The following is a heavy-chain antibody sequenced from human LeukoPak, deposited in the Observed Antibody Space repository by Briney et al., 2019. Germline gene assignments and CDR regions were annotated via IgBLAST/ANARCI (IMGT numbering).Heavy chain of an antibody. Sequence: SVKVSCKASGGTFSSYAISLVRRAPGQGLEWMGRTIPILGIANYAQKFQGRVTITADKSTSTAYMELSSLRSEDTAVYYCARSPLKQWLVLHFDYWGQGTLVTVSS. D-gene: IGHD6-19*01. V-gene: IGHV1-69*04. J-gene: IGHJ4*02. CDR1: GGTFSSYA. CDR2: TIPILGIA. CDR3: ARSPLKQWLVLHFDY.